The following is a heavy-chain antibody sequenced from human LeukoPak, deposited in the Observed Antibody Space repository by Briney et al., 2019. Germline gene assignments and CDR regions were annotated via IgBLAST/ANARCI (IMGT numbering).Heavy chain of an antibody. J-gene: IGHJ4*02. D-gene: IGHD5-12*01. CDR2: SYNSGCT. Sequence: SETLSLTCAVSGGSVNSAGHPWSWIRQPPGRGLEWIGYSYNSGCTNCNPSLKSRVTISVDTSKNQFSLKLSSVTAADTAVYYCARGGLPRGYSGYDMDYWGQGTLVTVSS. CDR1: GGSVNSAGHP. V-gene: IGHV4-61*08. CDR3: ARGGLPRGYSGYDMDY.